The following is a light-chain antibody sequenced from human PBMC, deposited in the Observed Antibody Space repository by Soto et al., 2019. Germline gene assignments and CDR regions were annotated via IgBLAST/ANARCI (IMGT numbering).Light chain of an antibody. V-gene: IGKV1-5*01. Sequence: DIQMTQSPSTLSASVGDRVTITCRASQSISNWLAWYQQKPGKAPKLLIYDASSLESVDPSRFSGSGSGTEFTLTISSLQPDDFATYYCQQYSSYPRTFGQGTKVEIK. CDR1: QSISNW. J-gene: IGKJ1*01. CDR2: DAS. CDR3: QQYSSYPRT.